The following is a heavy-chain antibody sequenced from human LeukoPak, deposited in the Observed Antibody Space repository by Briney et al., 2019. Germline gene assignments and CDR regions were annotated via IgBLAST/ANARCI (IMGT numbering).Heavy chain of an antibody. CDR1: GGSISSGGYY. J-gene: IGHJ4*02. V-gene: IGHV4-31*03. D-gene: IGHD2-2*01. CDR2: IYYSGST. Sequence: PSETLSLTCTVSGGSISSGGYYWSWIRQHLGKGLEWIGYIYYSGSTYYNPSLKSRVTISADTSKNQFSLKLSSVTAADTAVYYCARAPQVYCSITSCYIFDFWGQGTLVTVSS. CDR3: ARAPQVYCSITSCYIFDF.